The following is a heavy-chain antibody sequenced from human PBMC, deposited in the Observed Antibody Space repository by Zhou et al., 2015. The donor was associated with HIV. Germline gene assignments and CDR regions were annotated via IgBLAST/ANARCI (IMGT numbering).Heavy chain of an antibody. V-gene: IGHV3-30*18. CDR3: AKDRGIKYDFWSGYPGDY. D-gene: IGHD3-3*01. J-gene: IGHJ4*02. CDR1: GFTFSSYG. Sequence: QVQVVESGGGVVQPGRSLRLSCAASGFTFSSYGMHWVRQAPGKGLEWVTVISYDGSNKYYADSVKGRFTISRDNFKNTLYLQMNSLRAEDTAVYYCAKDRGIKYDFWSGYPGDYWGQGTLVTVSS. CDR2: ISYDGSNK.